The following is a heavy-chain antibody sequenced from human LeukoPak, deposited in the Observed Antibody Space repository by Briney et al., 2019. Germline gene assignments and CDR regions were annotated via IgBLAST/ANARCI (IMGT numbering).Heavy chain of an antibody. Sequence: GESLKISCQGSGYSFTNYWIGWVRQMPGKGLEWMGIIYPHDSDTRYSPSFQGQVTISADKSINTAFLQWNSLKASDTAMYYCARGIVVVSATNAFDIWGRGTMVTVSS. CDR2: IYPHDSDT. CDR3: ARGIVVVSATNAFDI. J-gene: IGHJ3*02. V-gene: IGHV5-51*01. CDR1: GYSFTNYW. D-gene: IGHD2-15*01.